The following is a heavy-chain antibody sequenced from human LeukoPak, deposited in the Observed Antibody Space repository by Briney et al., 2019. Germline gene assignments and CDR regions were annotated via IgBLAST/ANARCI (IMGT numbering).Heavy chain of an antibody. Sequence: GGSLRLSCAASGFTFSNYAMNWVRQAPGKGLEWVSGISGGGVSTYYADSVKGRFTITRDNSKNTLWLQMISLSAEDTAVYYCATALSGASADYFDYWGQGSLVTVSS. CDR2: ISGGGVST. D-gene: IGHD2-15*01. CDR1: GFTFSNYA. CDR3: ATALSGASADYFDY. V-gene: IGHV3-23*01. J-gene: IGHJ4*02.